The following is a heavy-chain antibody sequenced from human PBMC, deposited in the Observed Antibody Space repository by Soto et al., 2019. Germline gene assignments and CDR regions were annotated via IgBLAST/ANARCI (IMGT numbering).Heavy chain of an antibody. CDR1: GFTFSNAW. CDR3: TSASINDYGDYVGSYC. D-gene: IGHD4-17*01. J-gene: IGHJ4*02. CDR2: IKSKTEGGTR. Sequence: WGSLTLSCAASGFTFSNAWMSWVRQAPGKGLEWVGRIKSKTEGGTRDYAAPVKGRFTISRDDSKNTLYLQMNSLKTEDTAVYYCTSASINDYGDYVGSYCWGKGSMVSVSA. V-gene: IGHV3-15*01.